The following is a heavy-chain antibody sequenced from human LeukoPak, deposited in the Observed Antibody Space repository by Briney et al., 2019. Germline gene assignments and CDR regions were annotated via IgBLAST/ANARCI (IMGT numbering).Heavy chain of an antibody. J-gene: IGHJ4*02. Sequence: GGSLRLSCAASGFTFSSYGMHWVRQAPGKRLEWVAFIRYDGSNKYYADSVKGRFTISRDNSKNTLYLQMNSLRAEDTAVYYCAKVDIVVVPAAMHGFDYWGQGTLVTVSS. CDR1: GFTFSSYG. CDR3: AKVDIVVVPAAMHGFDY. V-gene: IGHV3-30*02. CDR2: IRYDGSNK. D-gene: IGHD2-2*01.